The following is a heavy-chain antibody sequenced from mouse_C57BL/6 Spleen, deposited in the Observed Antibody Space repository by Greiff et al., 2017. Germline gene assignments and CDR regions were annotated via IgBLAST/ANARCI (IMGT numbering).Heavy chain of an antibody. V-gene: IGHV1-61*01. CDR1: GYTFTSYW. CDR3: ARWSTVVATDY. J-gene: IGHJ2*01. D-gene: IGHD1-1*01. Sequence: QVQLQQSGAELVRPGSSVKLSCKASGYTFTSYWMDWVKQRPGQGLEWIGNIYPSDSETHYNQKFKDKATLTVDTSSSTAYMQLSSLTSEDSAVYYCARWSTVVATDYWGQGTPLTVSS. CDR2: IYPSDSET.